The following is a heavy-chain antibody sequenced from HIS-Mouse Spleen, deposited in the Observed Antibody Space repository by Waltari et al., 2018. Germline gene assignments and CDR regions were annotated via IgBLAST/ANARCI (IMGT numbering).Heavy chain of an antibody. J-gene: IGHJ2*01. CDR3: AREIPYSSSWYDWYFDL. V-gene: IGHV4-39*07. CDR2: IYYSGRT. D-gene: IGHD6-13*01. Sequence: QLQLQESGPGLVKPSETLSLTCTVSGGPISSSSYYWGWIRQPPGKGLEGIGSIYYSGRTYYNPSLKSRVTISVDTSKNQFSLKLSSVTAADTAVYYCAREIPYSSSWYDWYFDLWGRGTLVTVSS. CDR1: GGPISSSSYY.